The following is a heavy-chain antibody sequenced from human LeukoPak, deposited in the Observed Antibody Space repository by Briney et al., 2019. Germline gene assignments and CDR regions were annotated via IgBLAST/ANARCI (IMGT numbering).Heavy chain of an antibody. CDR3: AKDDYYGSGSYYYYYYGMDV. CDR1: GFTFSSYG. Sequence: GGSLRLSCAASGFTFSSYGMHWVRQAPGKGLEWVAVISYDGSNKYYADSVKGRFTISRDNSKNTLCLQMNSLRAEDTAVYYCAKDDYYGSGSYYYYYYGMDVWGKGTTLTVSS. CDR2: ISYDGSNK. J-gene: IGHJ6*04. V-gene: IGHV3-30*18. D-gene: IGHD3-10*01.